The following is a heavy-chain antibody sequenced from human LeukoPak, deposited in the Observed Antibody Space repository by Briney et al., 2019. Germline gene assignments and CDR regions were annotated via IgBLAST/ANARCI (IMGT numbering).Heavy chain of an antibody. CDR1: GFTFSSYA. J-gene: IGHJ4*02. Sequence: GGSLRLSCAASGFTFSSYAMSWVRQAPGKGLEWVSAISGSGGSTYYADSVKGRFTISRDNSKNTLYLQMNSLRVEDTAVYYCAKDAAAAILSSEEFDYWGQGTLVTVSS. CDR2: ISGSGGST. V-gene: IGHV3-23*01. D-gene: IGHD2-2*02. CDR3: AKDAAAAILSSEEFDY.